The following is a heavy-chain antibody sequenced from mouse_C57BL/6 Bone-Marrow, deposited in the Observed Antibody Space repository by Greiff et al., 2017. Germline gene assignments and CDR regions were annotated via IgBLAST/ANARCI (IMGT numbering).Heavy chain of an antibody. CDR3: ARGSYRGFAY. CDR2: ISDGGSYT. Sequence: EVMLVESGGGLVKPGGPLKLSCAASGFTFSSYAMSWVRQTPEKRLEWVATISDGGSYTYYPDNVKGRFTISRDNAKNNLYLQMSHLKSEDTAMYYCARGSYRGFAYWGQGTLVTVSA. V-gene: IGHV5-4*03. D-gene: IGHD2-10*01. CDR1: GFTFSSYA. J-gene: IGHJ3*01.